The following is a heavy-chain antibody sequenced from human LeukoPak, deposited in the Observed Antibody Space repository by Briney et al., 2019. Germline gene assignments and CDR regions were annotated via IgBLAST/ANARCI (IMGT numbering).Heavy chain of an antibody. Sequence: QTGGSLRLSCAASGFTFSSYWMSWVRQAPGKGLEWVANIHQDGGQKFYVDSVEGRFTISRDNAKDSVYLHMNSLRADDTAVYYCASGNSFDYWGQGTLVTVSS. V-gene: IGHV3-7*01. D-gene: IGHD4-23*01. J-gene: IGHJ4*02. CDR1: GFTFSSYW. CDR3: ASGNSFDY. CDR2: IHQDGGQK.